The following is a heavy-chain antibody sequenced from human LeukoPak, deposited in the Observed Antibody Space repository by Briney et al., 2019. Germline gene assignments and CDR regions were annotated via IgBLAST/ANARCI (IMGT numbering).Heavy chain of an antibody. D-gene: IGHD3-22*01. CDR1: GFTFSSYG. V-gene: IGHV3-30*03. Sequence: GGSLRLSCAASGFTFSSYGMHWVRQAPGKGLEWVAVISYDGSNKYYADSVKGRFTISRDNSKNTLYLQMNSLRAEDTAVYYCARGGYYDSSGYRWGQGTLVTVSS. J-gene: IGHJ4*02. CDR3: ARGGYYDSSGYR. CDR2: ISYDGSNK.